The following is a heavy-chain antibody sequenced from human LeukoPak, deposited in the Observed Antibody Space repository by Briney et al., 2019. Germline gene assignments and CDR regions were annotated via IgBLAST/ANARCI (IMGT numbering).Heavy chain of an antibody. D-gene: IGHD5-24*01. CDR3: ARDPSGYNTAFDI. J-gene: IGHJ3*02. Sequence: PGGSLRLSCAASGFMFSAYSMNWVRQAPGKGLEWVSSVSTSSTHTHYADSVKGRFTISRDNAKNSLYLQMCSLRAEDTAVYYCARDPSGYNTAFDIWGQGTMVTVSS. CDR2: VSTSSTHT. V-gene: IGHV3-21*01. CDR1: GFMFSAYS.